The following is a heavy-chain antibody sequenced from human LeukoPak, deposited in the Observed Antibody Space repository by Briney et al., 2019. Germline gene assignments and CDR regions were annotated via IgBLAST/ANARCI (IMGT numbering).Heavy chain of an antibody. D-gene: IGHD3-3*01. Sequence: GGSLRLSCAASGFTLSSYTMHWVGPAPGKGLEWVAVISYDGSNKYYADSVKGRFTISRDISENTLYLQMNSLRVDDTAVYYCARGKLRFLDWSRPSGDYWGQGTLVTVSS. V-gene: IGHV3-30*14. CDR1: GFTLSSYT. J-gene: IGHJ4*02. CDR2: ISYDGSNK. CDR3: ARGKLRFLDWSRPSGDY.